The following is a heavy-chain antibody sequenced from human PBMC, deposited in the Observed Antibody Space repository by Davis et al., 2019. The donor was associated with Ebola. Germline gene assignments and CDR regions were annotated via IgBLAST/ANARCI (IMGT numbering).Heavy chain of an antibody. CDR2: ISAGSGST. Sequence: GESLKISCAASGFTFRSYAMNWVRQAPGKGLEWVSGISAGSGSTHYADSVKGRLTISRDNSRNTLYLQINSLRVEDTAVYYCARAEDTAMPSDSWGQGTLVTVSS. V-gene: IGHV3-23*01. J-gene: IGHJ4*02. D-gene: IGHD5-18*01. CDR1: GFTFRSYA. CDR3: ARAEDTAMPSDS.